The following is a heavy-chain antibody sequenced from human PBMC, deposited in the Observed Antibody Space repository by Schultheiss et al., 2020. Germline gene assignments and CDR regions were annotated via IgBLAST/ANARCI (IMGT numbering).Heavy chain of an antibody. J-gene: IGHJ4*02. CDR3: ASYVGSETIDY. D-gene: IGHD3-10*01. V-gene: IGHV3-33*03. Sequence: GESLKISCAASGFTFSSYGMHWVRQAPGKGLEWVAVIWYDGSNKYYADSVKGRFTISRDNAKNSLYLQMNSLRAEDTAVYYCASYVGSETIDYWGQGTLVTVSS. CDR2: IWYDGSNK. CDR1: GFTFSSYG.